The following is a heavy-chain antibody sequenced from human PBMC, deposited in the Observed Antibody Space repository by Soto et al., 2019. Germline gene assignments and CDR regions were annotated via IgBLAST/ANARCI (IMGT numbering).Heavy chain of an antibody. Sequence: GASVKVSCKASGYTFTGYYMHWVRQAPGQGLEWMGWITPNSGGTNYAQKFQGWVTMTRDTSISTAYMELSRLGSDDTAVYYCARDSGGDEEQESGYYGMDVWGQGTTVTVSS. D-gene: IGHD3-16*01. CDR3: ARDSGGDEEQESGYYGMDV. CDR1: GYTFTGYY. V-gene: IGHV1-2*04. J-gene: IGHJ6*02. CDR2: ITPNSGGT.